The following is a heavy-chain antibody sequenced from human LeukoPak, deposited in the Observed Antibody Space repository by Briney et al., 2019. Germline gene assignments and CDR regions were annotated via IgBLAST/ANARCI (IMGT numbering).Heavy chain of an antibody. CDR3: AKDHGVATIDY. CDR2: ISGSGGST. J-gene: IGHJ4*02. CDR1: GFTFNYYA. Sequence: PGGSLRLSCAASGFTFNYYAMSWVRQAPGKGLEWVSGISGSGGSTYYADSVKGRFTISRDNSKNTLYLQMNSLRAEDTAVYYCAKDHGVATIDYWGQGTLVTVSS. D-gene: IGHD5-12*01. V-gene: IGHV3-23*01.